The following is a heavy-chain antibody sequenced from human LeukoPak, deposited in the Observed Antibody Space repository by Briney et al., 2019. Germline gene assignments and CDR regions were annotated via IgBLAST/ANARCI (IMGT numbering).Heavy chain of an antibody. CDR3: ARESRKESFDY. CDR2: ISSSSSTI. D-gene: IGHD1-14*01. V-gene: IGHV3-48*01. J-gene: IGHJ4*02. CDR1: GFTFSSYW. Sequence: GGSLRLSCAASGFTFSSYWMNWVRQAPGKGLEWVSYISSSSSTIYYADSVKGRFTISRDNAKNSLYLQMNSLRAEDTAVYYCARESRKESFDYWGQGTLVTVSS.